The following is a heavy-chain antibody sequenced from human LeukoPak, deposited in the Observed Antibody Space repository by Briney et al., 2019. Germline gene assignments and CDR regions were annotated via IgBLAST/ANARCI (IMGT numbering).Heavy chain of an antibody. D-gene: IGHD2-21*01. CDR2: SGST. V-gene: IGHV4-39*01. Sequence: PSETLSLTCALSGGSISDTNYYWGWIRQPPGKGLEWIGSSGSTYYNPSLKSRVIISVDTSKNQFSLKLSSVTAADTAVYYCARSDHGVDVWGQGTTVTVSS. CDR3: ARSDHGVDV. CDR1: GGSISDTNYY. J-gene: IGHJ6*02.